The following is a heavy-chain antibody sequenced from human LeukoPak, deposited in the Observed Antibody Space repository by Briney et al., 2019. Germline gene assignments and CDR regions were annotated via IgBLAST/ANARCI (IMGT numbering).Heavy chain of an antibody. CDR2: INTNTGNP. CDR1: GYTFTGYY. D-gene: IGHD3-10*01. CDR3: ASLWFGEFSDDAFDI. Sequence: ASVKVSCKASGYTFTGYYMYWVRQAPGQGLEWMGWINTNTGNPTYAQGFTGRFVFSLDTSVSTAYLQISSLKAEDTAVYYCASLWFGEFSDDAFDIWGQGTMVTVSS. J-gene: IGHJ3*02. V-gene: IGHV7-4-1*02.